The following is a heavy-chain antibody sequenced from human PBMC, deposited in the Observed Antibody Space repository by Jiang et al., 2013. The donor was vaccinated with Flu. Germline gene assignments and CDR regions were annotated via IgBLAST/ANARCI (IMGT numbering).Heavy chain of an antibody. J-gene: IGHJ4*02. CDR2: ISAYNGNT. Sequence: WVRQAPGQGLEWMGWISAYNGNTNYAQKLQGRVTMTTDTSTSTAYMELRSLRSDDTAVYYCARVTYYYDSSGYYYEEYYFDYWGQGTLVTVSS. V-gene: IGHV1-18*01. D-gene: IGHD3-22*01. CDR3: ARVTYYYDSSGYYYEEYYFDY.